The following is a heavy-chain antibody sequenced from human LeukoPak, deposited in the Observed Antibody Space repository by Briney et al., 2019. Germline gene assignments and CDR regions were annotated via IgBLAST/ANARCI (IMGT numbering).Heavy chain of an antibody. Sequence: GGSLRLSCAASGFTVSSNYMSWVRQAPGKGLEWVSVIYSGGNTYYADSVKGRFTISRDNSKNTLYLQMNSLRAEDTAVYYCARDSRTGDRRYFDYWGQGTLVTVSS. D-gene: IGHD7-27*01. CDR1: GFTVSSNY. CDR2: IYSGGNT. J-gene: IGHJ4*02. CDR3: ARDSRTGDRRYFDY. V-gene: IGHV3-66*02.